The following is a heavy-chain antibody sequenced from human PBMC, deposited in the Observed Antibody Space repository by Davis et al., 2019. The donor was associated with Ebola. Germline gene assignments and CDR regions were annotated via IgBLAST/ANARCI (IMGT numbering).Heavy chain of an antibody. V-gene: IGHV3-30*18. J-gene: IGHJ4*02. D-gene: IGHD1/OR15-1a*01. Sequence: GGSLRLSCAASGFTFSSYGMHWVRQAPGKGLEWVAVISYDGSNKYYADSVKGRFTISRDNSKNTLYLQMNSLRAEDTAVYYCVKGTTCDYWGQGTLVTVSS. CDR1: GFTFSSYG. CDR3: VKGTTCDY. CDR2: ISYDGSNK.